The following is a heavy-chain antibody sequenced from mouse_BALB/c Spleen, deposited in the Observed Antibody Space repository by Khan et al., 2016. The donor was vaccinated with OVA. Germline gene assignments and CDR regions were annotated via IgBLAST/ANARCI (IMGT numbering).Heavy chain of an antibody. CDR2: ISYSGST. Sequence: EVQLVESGPGLVKPSQSLSLTCTVTGYSITSGYGWNWIRQFPGNKLEWMGYISYSGSTNYHPSLKSRISITRDTSKNQFFLQLNSVTTEDTATYYCARTARIKYWGQGTTVTVSS. CDR3: ARTARIKY. CDR1: GYSITSGYG. V-gene: IGHV3-2*02. D-gene: IGHD1-2*01. J-gene: IGHJ2*01.